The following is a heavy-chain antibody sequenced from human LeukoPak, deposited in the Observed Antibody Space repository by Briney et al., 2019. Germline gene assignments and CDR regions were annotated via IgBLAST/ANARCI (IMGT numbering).Heavy chain of an antibody. CDR1: GYTFTNYA. D-gene: IGHD3-3*01. J-gene: IGHJ4*02. CDR2: INTGNGDT. V-gene: IGHV1-3*04. Sequence: ASVKVSCKASGYTFTNYAVNWMRQAPGQRLEWMGWINTGNGDTKFSQNYQARVTITRDASASTAYMELSSLTSEDTAVYFCARGLWSAHRREYYFDSWGQGTLVTVSS. CDR3: ARGLWSAHRREYYFDS.